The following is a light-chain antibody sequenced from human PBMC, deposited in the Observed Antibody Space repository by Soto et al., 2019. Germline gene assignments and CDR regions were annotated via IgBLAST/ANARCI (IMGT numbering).Light chain of an antibody. V-gene: IGLV1-40*01. CDR3: QSDDSSRSVV. CDR1: SSNIGAGYD. CDR2: GNS. J-gene: IGLJ2*01. Sequence: QSVLTQPPSVSGAPGQRVTISCTGSSSNIGAGYDVHWYQQLPGTAPKLLIYGNSNRPSGVPDRFSGSKSGTSASLAITGLQADEEADYCCQSDDSSRSVVFGGGTKLTVL.